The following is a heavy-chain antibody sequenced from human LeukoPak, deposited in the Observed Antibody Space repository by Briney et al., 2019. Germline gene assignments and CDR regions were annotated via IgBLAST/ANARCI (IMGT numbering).Heavy chain of an antibody. Sequence: ASVKVSCKGSGYTFTNYGMSWVRQAPGQGLEWMGWISAYNGNTKYAQKLQGRVTMTTDTSTSTAYMELRSLRSDDTAVYYCARDINYYYDSSGYYDYFDYWGQGTLVTVSS. J-gene: IGHJ4*02. D-gene: IGHD3-22*01. CDR2: ISAYNGNT. CDR3: ARDINYYYDSSGYYDYFDY. V-gene: IGHV1-18*01. CDR1: GYTFTNYG.